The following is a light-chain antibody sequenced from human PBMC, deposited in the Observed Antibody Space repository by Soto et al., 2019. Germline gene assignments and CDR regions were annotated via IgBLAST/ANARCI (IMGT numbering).Light chain of an antibody. J-gene: IGKJ1*01. CDR3: QQYGSSPHT. Sequence: EIVLTQSPGTLSLSPGERATLSCRASQSVSSSYLAWYQQKPGQAPRLLIYGASSRATGIPDRFSVSGSGTDFTLTISRLEPEDFAVYYCQQYGSSPHTFGQGTKVDIK. V-gene: IGKV3-20*01. CDR2: GAS. CDR1: QSVSSSY.